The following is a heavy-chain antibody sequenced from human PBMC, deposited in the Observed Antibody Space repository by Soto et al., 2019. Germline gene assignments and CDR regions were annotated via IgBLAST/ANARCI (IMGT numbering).Heavy chain of an antibody. V-gene: IGHV3-74*01. Sequence: AGGSLKLSCAASGFTFSSDWMNWVRQSPGKGLEWVSRIISGGTRVNYADSVKGRFTITRDNAKNTLYLEMHSLTVDDTAVYYCARERTSKGGLDIWGQGTTVTVSS. CDR1: GFTFSSDW. CDR3: ARERTSKGGLDI. J-gene: IGHJ6*02. CDR2: IISGGTRV.